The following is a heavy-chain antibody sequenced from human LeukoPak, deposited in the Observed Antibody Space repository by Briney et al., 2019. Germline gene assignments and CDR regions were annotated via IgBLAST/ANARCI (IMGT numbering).Heavy chain of an antibody. CDR2: IIPIFGTA. CDR1: GGTFSSYA. CDR3: ARAYYDILTGYYPADQFDY. J-gene: IGHJ4*02. V-gene: IGHV1-69*06. Sequence: ASVKVSCKASGGTFSSYAISWVRQAPGQGLEWMGGIIPIFGTANYAQKFQGRVTITADKSTSTAYMELSSLRSEDTAVYYCARAYYDILTGYYPADQFDYWGQGTLVTVSS. D-gene: IGHD3-9*01.